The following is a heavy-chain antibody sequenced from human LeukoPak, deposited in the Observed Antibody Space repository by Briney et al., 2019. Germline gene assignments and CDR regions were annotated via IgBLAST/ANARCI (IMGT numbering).Heavy chain of an antibody. J-gene: IGHJ4*02. V-gene: IGHV4-61*02. Sequence: PSETLSLTCTVFGGSISSGSYYWSWIRQPAGKGLEWIGRIYTSGSTNYNPSLKSRVTISVDTSKNQFSLKLSSVTAADTAVYYCARSPELKDSSGYYFIYWGQGTLVTVSS. D-gene: IGHD3-22*01. CDR2: IYTSGST. CDR3: ARSPELKDSSGYYFIY. CDR1: GGSISSGSYY.